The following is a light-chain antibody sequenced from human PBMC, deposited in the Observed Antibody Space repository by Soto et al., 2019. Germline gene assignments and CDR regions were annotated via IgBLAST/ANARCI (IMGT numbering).Light chain of an antibody. Sequence: QSALTQPPSASGTPGQRVTISCSGSSSNIGSNTVNWYQQLPGTAPKLLIYSNNQRPSGVPDRFSGSKSGTSASLAISGLQSEDEADYYCAAWDDSLNVVFGGGTKLTVL. J-gene: IGLJ2*01. V-gene: IGLV1-44*01. CDR3: AAWDDSLNVV. CDR2: SNN. CDR1: SSNIGSNT.